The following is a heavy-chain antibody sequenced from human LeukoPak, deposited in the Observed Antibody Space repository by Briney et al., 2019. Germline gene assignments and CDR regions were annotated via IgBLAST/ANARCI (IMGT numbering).Heavy chain of an antibody. J-gene: IGHJ4*02. CDR2: INHSGST. CDR1: GVSFSGYY. V-gene: IGHV4-34*01. Sequence: PSETLSLTCAVYGVSFSGYYWSWIRQPPGKGLEWIGEINHSGSTNYNPSLKSRVTISVDTSKNQFSLKLSSVTAADTAVYYCATTTAMVFDYWGQGTLVTVSS. D-gene: IGHD5-18*01. CDR3: ATTTAMVFDY.